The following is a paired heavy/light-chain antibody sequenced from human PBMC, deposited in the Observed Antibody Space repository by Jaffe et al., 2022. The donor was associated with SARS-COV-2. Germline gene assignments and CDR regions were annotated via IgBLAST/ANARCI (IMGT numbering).Light chain of an antibody. J-gene: IGKJ1*01. CDR3: QQSYSTPQTWT. CDR2: AAS. V-gene: IGKV1-39*01. Sequence: DIQMTQSPSSLSASVGDRVTITCRASQSISSYLNWYQQKPGKAPKLLIYAASSLQSGVPSRFSGSGSGTDFTLTISSLQPEDFATYYCQQSYSTPQTWTFGQGTKVEIK. CDR1: QSISSY.
Heavy chain of an antibody. V-gene: IGHV3-21*01. CDR3: ARDLGYQLAHLYYYYYYYMDV. Sequence: EVQLVESGGGLVKPGGSLRLSCAASGFTFSSYSMNWVRQAPGKGLEWVSSISSSSSYIYYADSVKGRFTISRDNAKNSLYLQMNSLRAEDTAVYYCARDLGYQLAHLYYYYYYYMDVWGKGTTVTVSS. J-gene: IGHJ6*03. D-gene: IGHD2-2*01. CDR1: GFTFSSYS. CDR2: ISSSSSYI.